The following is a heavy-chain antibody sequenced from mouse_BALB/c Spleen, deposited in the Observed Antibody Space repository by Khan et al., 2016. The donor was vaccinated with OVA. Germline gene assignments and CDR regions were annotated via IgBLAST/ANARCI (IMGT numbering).Heavy chain of an antibody. CDR3: TRDRIDY. CDR1: GYTFTTYW. J-gene: IGHJ2*01. Sequence: QIQLVQSGAELAKPGASVKMSCKASGYTFTTYWMHWVKQRPGQGLEWIGYINPTSGYTDYNDKFKDRATLSADKSSSTAYMQLNSLTSEDSAVYYGTRDRIDYWGQGNNITV. CDR2: INPTSGYT. V-gene: IGHV1-7*01.